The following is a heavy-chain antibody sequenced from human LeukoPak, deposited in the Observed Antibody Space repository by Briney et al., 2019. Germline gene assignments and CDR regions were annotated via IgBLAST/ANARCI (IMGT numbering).Heavy chain of an antibody. CDR1: GGSISSYY. Sequence: PSETLSLTCTVSGGSISSYYWSWIRQPPGKGLEWIGYIYYSGSTNYNPSLKSRVTISVDTSKNQFSLKLSSVTAADTAVYYCARGRLEDYYYYYGMDVWGQGTTVTVFS. CDR3: ARGRLEDYYYYYGMDV. V-gene: IGHV4-59*01. D-gene: IGHD4/OR15-4a*01. CDR2: IYYSGST. J-gene: IGHJ6*02.